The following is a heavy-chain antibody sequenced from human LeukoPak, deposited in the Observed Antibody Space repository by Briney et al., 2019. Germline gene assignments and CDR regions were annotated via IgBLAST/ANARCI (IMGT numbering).Heavy chain of an antibody. CDR2: INPNGGGT. CDR3: ARSSSWYRADY. D-gene: IGHD6-13*01. J-gene: IGHJ4*02. CDR1: GYTFTGYY. Sequence: EASVTVSCKASGYTFTGYYMHWVRQAPGQGLEWMGRINPNGGGTNYAQKFQGRVTMTRDTSISTAYMELSRLRSDDTAVYYCARSSSWYRADYWGQGTLVTVSS. V-gene: IGHV1-2*06.